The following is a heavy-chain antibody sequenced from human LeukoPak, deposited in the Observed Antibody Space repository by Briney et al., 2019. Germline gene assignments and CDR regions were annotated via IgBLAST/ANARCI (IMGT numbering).Heavy chain of an antibody. CDR2: IWYDGSYK. CDR3: AKDQESRKKGQDEYCQY. J-gene: IGHJ1*01. V-gene: IGHV3-33*06. CDR1: GFTFSSYG. Sequence: PGGSLRLSCAASGFTFSSYGMHWVRQAPGKGLEWVAIIWYDGSYKYYADSVKGRFTISRDNSKNTLYLQMNSLRAEDTAVYYCAKDQESRKKGQDEYCQYGRQGTLVTVSS.